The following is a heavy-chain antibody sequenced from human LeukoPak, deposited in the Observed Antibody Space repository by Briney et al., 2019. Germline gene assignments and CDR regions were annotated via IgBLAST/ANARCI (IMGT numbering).Heavy chain of an antibody. CDR3: ARTPLPNCSGGSCPLDY. J-gene: IGHJ4*02. Sequence: GESRKISCKGSGYSFTSYWIGWVRQMPGKGLEWMGIIYPGDSDTRYSPSFQGQVTISADKSISTAYLQWSSLKASDTAMYYCARTPLPNCSGGSCPLDYWGQGTLVTVSS. V-gene: IGHV5-51*01. CDR2: IYPGDSDT. CDR1: GYSFTSYW. D-gene: IGHD2-15*01.